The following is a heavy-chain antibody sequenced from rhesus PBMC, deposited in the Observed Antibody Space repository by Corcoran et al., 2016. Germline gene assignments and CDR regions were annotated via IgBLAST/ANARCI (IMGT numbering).Heavy chain of an antibody. D-gene: IGHD1-44*01. J-gene: IGHJ4*01. CDR3: ARTEWEKYYFDY. Sequence: QVTLKESGPALVKPTQTLTLTCTFPGFSLSTSGMRVSWIRQPPGKALEGRARIDLDEDKYYSTSLKSRLTSSKDTSKNQVVLTMTNMDPVDTATYYCARTEWEKYYFDYWGQGVLVTVSS. V-gene: IGHV2S2*01. CDR1: GFSLSTSGMR. CDR2: IDLDEDK.